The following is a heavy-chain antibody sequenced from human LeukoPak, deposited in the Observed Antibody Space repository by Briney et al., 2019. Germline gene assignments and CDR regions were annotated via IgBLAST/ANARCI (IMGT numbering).Heavy chain of an antibody. Sequence: ASVKVSCKVYGYTFTSHSIHWVRQPPGQGPEWMGIINSGSSTTTYAPNFQGRVSMTWDTSTSTVYMQLTSLRSDDTAVYYCARDVSAVTAQGWFDYWGQGTLVTVSS. CDR1: GYTFTSHS. J-gene: IGHJ4*02. CDR2: INSGSSTT. V-gene: IGHV1-46*01. D-gene: IGHD2-21*02. CDR3: ARDVSAVTAQGWFDY.